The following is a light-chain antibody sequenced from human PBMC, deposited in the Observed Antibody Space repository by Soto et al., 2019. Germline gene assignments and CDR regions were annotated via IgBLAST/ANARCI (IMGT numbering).Light chain of an antibody. J-gene: IGKJ2*01. V-gene: IGKV3-20*01. CDR2: GAS. CDR1: QSISNSY. CDR3: QQYNNWPYT. Sequence: EIVLTQSPGTLSLSPGERATLSCRASQSISNSYLAWYQQKPGQAPRLLIYGASSRATGIPDRFSGSGSVTDFTLTISRLEPEDFAVYFCQQYNNWPYTFGQGTKVDIK.